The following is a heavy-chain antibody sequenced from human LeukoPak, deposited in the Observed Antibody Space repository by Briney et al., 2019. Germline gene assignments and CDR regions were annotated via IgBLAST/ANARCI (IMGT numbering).Heavy chain of an antibody. D-gene: IGHD2-8*01. J-gene: IGHJ4*02. Sequence: GESLKISCKSSGYSFTSYWIGWVRQMPGKGLEWMGIIYPGDSDTRYSPSFQGQVTISADKSISTAYLQWSSLKASDTAMYYCARKDCTNGVCYSFDYWGQGTLVTVSS. V-gene: IGHV5-51*01. CDR2: IYPGDSDT. CDR3: ARKDCTNGVCYSFDY. CDR1: GYSFTSYW.